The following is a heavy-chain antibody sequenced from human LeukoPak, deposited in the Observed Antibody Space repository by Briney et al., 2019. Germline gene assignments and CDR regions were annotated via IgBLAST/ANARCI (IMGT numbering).Heavy chain of an antibody. CDR2: IYSGGIT. J-gene: IGHJ4*02. CDR1: GFTVSSNY. CDR3: AREGTTTSFDY. Sequence: PGGSLRLSCAASGFTVSSNYMSWVRQAPGKGLEWVSVIYSGGITYYADSVKGRFTISRDNSRNTLYLQMNSLRAEDTAVYYCAREGTTTSFDYWGQGTLVTVSS. D-gene: IGHD1-26*01. V-gene: IGHV3-53*01.